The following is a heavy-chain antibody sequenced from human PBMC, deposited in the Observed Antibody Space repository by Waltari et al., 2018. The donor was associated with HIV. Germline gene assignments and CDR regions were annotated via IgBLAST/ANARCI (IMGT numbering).Heavy chain of an antibody. D-gene: IGHD6-19*01. J-gene: IGHJ6*02. CDR1: GYTFTSYG. V-gene: IGHV1-18*01. CDR3: ARAFRVGYSSGWQYSYYGMDV. CDR2: ISAYNGNT. Sequence: VQSGAEVKKPGASVKVSCKASGYTFTSYGISWVRQAPGQGLEWMGWISAYNGNTNYAQKLQGKVTITTDTSTSTAYMELRSLRSDDTAVYYCARAFRVGYSSGWQYSYYGMDVWGQGTTVTVSS.